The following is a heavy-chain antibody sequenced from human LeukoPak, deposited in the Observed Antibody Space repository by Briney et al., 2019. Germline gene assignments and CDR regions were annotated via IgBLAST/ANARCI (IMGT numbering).Heavy chain of an antibody. V-gene: IGHV4-39*01. CDR1: GGSVNSSSYY. CDR2: VYHSGYT. CDR3: ARSSMFRGVTFDY. J-gene: IGHJ4*02. Sequence: SETLSLTCTVSGGSVNSSSYYWGWIRQPPGKALDWIGSVYHSGYTYYNPSLKSRVTISIDTSKNQFSLRLSSVTAADTAVYYCARSSMFRGVTFDYWGQGTLVTVSS. D-gene: IGHD3-10*01.